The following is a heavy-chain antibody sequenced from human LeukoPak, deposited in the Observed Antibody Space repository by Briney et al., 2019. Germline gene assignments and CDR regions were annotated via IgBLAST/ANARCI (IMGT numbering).Heavy chain of an antibody. CDR2: INPNSGDT. V-gene: IGHV1-2*06. CDR1: GYTFTSYY. J-gene: IGHJ4*02. CDR3: AKDGGYDYHDYGPVKY. Sequence: ASVKVSCKASGYTFTSYYIHWVRQAPGQGLEWMGRINPNSGDTNYAQKFQGRVTMTRDTSISTAYMELSSLRSDDTAVYYCAKDGGYDYHDYGPVKYWGQGTLVTVSS. D-gene: IGHD4-17*01.